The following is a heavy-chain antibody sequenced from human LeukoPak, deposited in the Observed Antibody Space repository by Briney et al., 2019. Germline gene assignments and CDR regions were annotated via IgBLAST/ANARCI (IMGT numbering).Heavy chain of an antibody. CDR3: AKAVTTYCTNGVCSSKYYFDY. D-gene: IGHD2-8*01. V-gene: IGHV3-23*01. Sequence: GGSLRLSCAASGFTFSSYAMSWVRQAPGKGLEWVSAISGSGGSTYYADSVKGRFTISRDNSKNTLYLQMNSLRAEDTAVYYCAKAVTTYCTNGVCSSKYYFDYWGQGTLVTVSS. J-gene: IGHJ4*02. CDR2: ISGSGGST. CDR1: GFTFSSYA.